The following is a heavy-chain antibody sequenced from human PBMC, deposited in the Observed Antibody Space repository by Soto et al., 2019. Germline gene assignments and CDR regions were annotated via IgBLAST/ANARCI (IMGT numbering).Heavy chain of an antibody. CDR2: ISGSGGST. V-gene: IGHV3-23*01. D-gene: IGHD6-19*01. CDR3: AKGSSGWYERFDY. CDR1: GFTFSSYV. J-gene: IGHJ4*02. Sequence: EVQLLESGGGLVQPGGSLRLSCAASGFTFSSYVMSWVRQAPGKGLEWVSAISGSGGSTYYADSVKGRFTISRDNSKNTLSLQINSLRAGDTAVYYWAKGSSGWYERFDYWGQGTLVTVSS.